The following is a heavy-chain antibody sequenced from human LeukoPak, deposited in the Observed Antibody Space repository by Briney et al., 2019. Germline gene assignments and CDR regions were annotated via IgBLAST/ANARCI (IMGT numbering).Heavy chain of an antibody. CDR1: GFTFSSHS. CDR2: ISSSSSYI. CDR3: AREYSSGPDY. Sequence: GGSLRLSCAASGFTFSSHSMNWVRQAPGKGLEWVSYISSSSSYIYYADSVKGRLTISRDNAKNSLYLQMNSLRAEDTAVYYCAREYSSGPDYWGQGTLVTVSS. V-gene: IGHV3-21*05. J-gene: IGHJ4*02. D-gene: IGHD6-19*01.